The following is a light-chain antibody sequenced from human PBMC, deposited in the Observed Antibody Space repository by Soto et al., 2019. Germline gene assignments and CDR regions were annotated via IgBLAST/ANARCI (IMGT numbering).Light chain of an antibody. Sequence: QAVVTQPASVSGSPGQSITISCTGTSSDVGRYNYVSWYQQHPGKAPKLTIYDVSNRPSGVSSRFSGSKSGNTASLTISGLQAEDEADYYCSSFTSSSTYVFGTGTKLTVL. CDR3: SSFTSSSTYV. CDR1: SSDVGRYNY. V-gene: IGLV2-14*01. J-gene: IGLJ1*01. CDR2: DVS.